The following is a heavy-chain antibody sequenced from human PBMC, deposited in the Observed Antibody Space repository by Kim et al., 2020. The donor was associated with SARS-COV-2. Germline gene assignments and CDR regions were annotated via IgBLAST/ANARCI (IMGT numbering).Heavy chain of an antibody. CDR3: ARVVDIKQWLAPPHFDY. CDR1: GGSISSYY. D-gene: IGHD6-19*01. Sequence: SETLSLTCTVSGGSISSYYWSWIRQPPGKGLEWIGYIYYSGSTNYNPSLKSRVTISVDTSKNQFSLKLSSVTAADTAVYYCARVVDIKQWLAPPHFDYWGQGTLVTVSS. CDR2: IYYSGST. V-gene: IGHV4-59*01. J-gene: IGHJ4*02.